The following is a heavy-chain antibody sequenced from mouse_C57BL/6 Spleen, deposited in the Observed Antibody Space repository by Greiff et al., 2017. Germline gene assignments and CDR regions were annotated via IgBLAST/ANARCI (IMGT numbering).Heavy chain of an antibody. CDR1: GYTFTDYY. J-gene: IGHJ2*01. CDR2: INPYNGGT. V-gene: IGHV1-19*01. D-gene: IGHD1-2*01. Sequence: EVQLQQSGPVLVKPGASVKMSCKASGYTFTDYYMNWVKQSHGKSLEWIGVINPYNGGTSYNQKFKGKATLTVDKSSSTAYMELNSLTSEDSAVXYCAIISSITTGTFDYWGQGTTLTVSS. CDR3: AIISSITTGTFDY.